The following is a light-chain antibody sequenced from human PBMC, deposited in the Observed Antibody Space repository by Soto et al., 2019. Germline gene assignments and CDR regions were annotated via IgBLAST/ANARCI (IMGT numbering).Light chain of an antibody. CDR3: QHYVERSPIT. V-gene: IGKV3-20*01. Sequence: EIVLTQSPGTLSLSPGERATLSCRASQSVSSTYLAWYQQKPGQAPRLLIYGASSRATGISDRFSGGGSGTDFTLTISRLEPEDFALYYCQHYVERSPITFGQGTRLEIK. CDR2: GAS. J-gene: IGKJ5*01. CDR1: QSVSSTY.